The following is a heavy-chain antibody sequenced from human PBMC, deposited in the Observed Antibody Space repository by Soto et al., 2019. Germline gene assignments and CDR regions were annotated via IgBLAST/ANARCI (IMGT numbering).Heavy chain of an antibody. CDR3: ATDGLARVDYGMDV. Sequence: ASVKVSCKVSGYTLTELSMHWVRQAPGKGLEWMGGFDPEDGETIYAQKFQGRVTMTEDTSTDTAYMELSSLRSEDTAVYYCATDGLARVDYGMDVWGQGTTVTV. CDR1: GYTLTELS. V-gene: IGHV1-24*01. J-gene: IGHJ6*02. D-gene: IGHD2-15*01. CDR2: FDPEDGET.